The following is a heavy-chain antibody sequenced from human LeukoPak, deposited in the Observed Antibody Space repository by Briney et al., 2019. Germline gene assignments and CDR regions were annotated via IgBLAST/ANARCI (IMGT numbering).Heavy chain of an antibody. J-gene: IGHJ4*02. V-gene: IGHV4-61*02. CDR1: GGSISSGSYY. CDR3: SREFHY. Sequence: SQTLSLTCTVSGGSISSGSYYWSWIRQPAGKGLEWIGRIYTSGSTNYNPSLKSRVTMSLDTSKNLFSLKLASVTAAGTAVYYCSREFHYWGQGTLVTVSS. CDR2: IYTSGST.